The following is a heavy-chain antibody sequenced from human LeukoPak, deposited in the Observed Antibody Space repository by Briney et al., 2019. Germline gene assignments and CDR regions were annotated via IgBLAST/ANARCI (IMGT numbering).Heavy chain of an antibody. D-gene: IGHD6-19*01. V-gene: IGHV4-39*01. CDR1: GGSISSSSYY. CDR3: ARLAGVDQSYYYYYGMDV. CDR2: IYYSGST. Sequence: SETLSLTCTVSGGSISSSSYYWGWIRQPPGTGLEWLGSIYYSGSTYYNPSLKSRVTISVDTSKNQFSLKLSSVTAADTAVYYCARLAGVDQSYYYYYGMDVWGQGTTVTVSS. J-gene: IGHJ6*02.